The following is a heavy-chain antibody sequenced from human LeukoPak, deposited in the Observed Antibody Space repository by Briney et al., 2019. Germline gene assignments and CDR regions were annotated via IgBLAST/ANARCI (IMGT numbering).Heavy chain of an antibody. V-gene: IGHV1-3*04. CDR2: IITDNGNT. Sequence: GASVKVSCKASGYTFINYAIHWVRQAPGQRLEWMGWIITDNGNTKYSQKFQGRVTITRDTSASTAYMELSSLRSEDTAVYYCARAGTQYYGMDVWGQGTTVTVSS. CDR1: GYTFINYA. CDR3: ARAGTQYYGMDV. J-gene: IGHJ6*02.